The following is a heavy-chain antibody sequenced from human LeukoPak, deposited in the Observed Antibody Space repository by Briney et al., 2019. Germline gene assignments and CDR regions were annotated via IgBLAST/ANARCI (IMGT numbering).Heavy chain of an antibody. CDR2: ISGSGGST. D-gene: IGHD1-26*01. Sequence: GGSLRLSCAASGFTFSSYSMNWVRQAPGKGLEWVSAISGSGGSTYYADSVKGRFTISRDNSKNTLYLQMNSLRAEDTAVYYCAKKSRVWEPEYYFDYWGQGTLVTVSS. CDR1: GFTFSSYS. V-gene: IGHV3-23*01. CDR3: AKKSRVWEPEYYFDY. J-gene: IGHJ4*02.